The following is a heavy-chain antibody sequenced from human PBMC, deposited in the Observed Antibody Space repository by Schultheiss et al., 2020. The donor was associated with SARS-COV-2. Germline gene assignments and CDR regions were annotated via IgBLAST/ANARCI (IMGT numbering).Heavy chain of an antibody. CDR1: GYTFTGYY. V-gene: IGHV1-2*02. CDR2: INPNSGGT. CDR3: ARDLDIVVVPAAGDDY. D-gene: IGHD2-2*03. Sequence: ASVKVSCKASGYTFTGYYMHWVRQAPGQGLEWMGWINPNSGGTNYAQKFQGRVTMTRDTSISTAYMELSRLRSDDTAVYYCARDLDIVVVPAAGDDYWGQRTLVTVSS. J-gene: IGHJ4*02.